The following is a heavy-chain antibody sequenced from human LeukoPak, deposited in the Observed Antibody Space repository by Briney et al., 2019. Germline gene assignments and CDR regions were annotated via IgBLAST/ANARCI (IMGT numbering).Heavy chain of an antibody. CDR2: IYSGGDT. CDR3: ARDEFGPLAF. J-gene: IGHJ4*02. V-gene: IGHV3-53*01. CDR1: GFTVSSNY. D-gene: IGHD3/OR15-3a*01. Sequence: GGSLRLSCAASGFTVSSNYMSWVRQAPGKGLEWVSIIYSGGDTYYADSVKSRFTISRDNAKNSLYLQMNSLRAEDTALYYCARDEFGPLAFWGRGTLVTVSS.